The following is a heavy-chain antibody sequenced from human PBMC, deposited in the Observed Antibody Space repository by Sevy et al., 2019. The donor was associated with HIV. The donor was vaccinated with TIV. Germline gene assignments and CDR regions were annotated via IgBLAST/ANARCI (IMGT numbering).Heavy chain of an antibody. CDR2: IYSGGST. J-gene: IGHJ4*02. V-gene: IGHV3-53*01. Sequence: GGSLRLSCAASGFTVSSNYMSWVRQAPGKGLEWVSVIYSGGSTYYADSVKGRFTISRDNSKNTLYLQMNSLRAEDTAVYYCARASGVGGLGFSQYDYWGQGTLVTVSS. CDR1: GFTVSSNY. D-gene: IGHD6-25*01. CDR3: ARASGVGGLGFSQYDY.